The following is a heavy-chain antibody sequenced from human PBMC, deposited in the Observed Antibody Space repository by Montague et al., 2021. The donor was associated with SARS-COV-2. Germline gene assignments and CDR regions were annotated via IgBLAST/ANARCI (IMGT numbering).Heavy chain of an antibody. CDR2: IYHSGST. CDR3: ARGNSSGWYGYYYYGMDV. V-gene: IGHV4-4*02. J-gene: IGHJ6*02. Sequence: SETLSLTCAVSGGSISNSNWWSWVRQPPGKGLEWIGEIYHSGSTNYNPSLKSRVTISVDKSKNQFSLKLSSVTAADTAVYYCARGNSSGWYGYYYYGMDVWGQGTTVTVSS. D-gene: IGHD6-19*01. CDR1: GGSISNSNW.